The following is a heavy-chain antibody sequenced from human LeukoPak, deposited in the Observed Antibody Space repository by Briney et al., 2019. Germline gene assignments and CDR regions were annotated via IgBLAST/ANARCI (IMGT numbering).Heavy chain of an antibody. CDR2: ISSSSSYI. CDR3: ARGDYGDYAAPPDY. V-gene: IGHV3-21*01. J-gene: IGHJ4*02. D-gene: IGHD4-17*01. Sequence: NTGRSLRLSCAVSGFTFSSYSMNWVRQAPGKGLEWVSSISSSSSYIYYADSVKGRFTISRDNAKNSLYLQMNSLRAEDTAVYYCARGDYGDYAAPPDYWGQGTLVTVSS. CDR1: GFTFSSYS.